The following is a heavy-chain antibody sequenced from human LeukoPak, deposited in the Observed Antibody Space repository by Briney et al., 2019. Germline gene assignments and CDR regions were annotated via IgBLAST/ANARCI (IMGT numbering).Heavy chain of an antibody. Sequence: GGSLRLSCTASGFTFGDYALSWFRQAPGKGLEWVSSISSSSSYIYYADSVKGRFTISRDNAKNSLYLQMNSLRAEDTAVYYCATITHFDYRGQGTLVTVSS. CDR1: GFTFGDYA. D-gene: IGHD3-10*01. V-gene: IGHV3-21*01. J-gene: IGHJ4*02. CDR3: ATITHFDY. CDR2: ISSSSSYI.